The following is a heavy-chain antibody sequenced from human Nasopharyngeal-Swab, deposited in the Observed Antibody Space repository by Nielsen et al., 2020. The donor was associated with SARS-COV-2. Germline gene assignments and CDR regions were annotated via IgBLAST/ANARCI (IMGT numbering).Heavy chain of an antibody. J-gene: IGHJ4*02. CDR3: AAYGSGSYYTL. CDR1: GFTFDDYA. Sequence: SLKISCAASGFTFDDYAMHWVRPAPGKGLEWVSGISWNSGSIGSADSVKGRFTISRDNAKNSLYLQMNSLRAEDTALYYCAAYGSGSYYTLWGQGTLVTVSS. CDR2: ISWNSGSI. V-gene: IGHV3-9*01. D-gene: IGHD3-10*01.